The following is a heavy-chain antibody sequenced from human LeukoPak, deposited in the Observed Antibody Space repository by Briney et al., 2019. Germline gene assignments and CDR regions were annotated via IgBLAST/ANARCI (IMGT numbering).Heavy chain of an antibody. V-gene: IGHV4-39*07. CDR2: IYYSGST. D-gene: IGHD1-14*01. J-gene: IGHJ4*02. CDR3: VRTNPWDLTYYFDY. CDR1: GGSISSSSYY. Sequence: SETLSLTCTVSGGSISSSSYYWGWIRQPPGKGLEWIGSIYYSGSTYYNPSLKSRVTISVDTSKNQFSLKLSSVTAADTAVYYCVRTNPWDLTYYFDYWGQGTLVTVSS.